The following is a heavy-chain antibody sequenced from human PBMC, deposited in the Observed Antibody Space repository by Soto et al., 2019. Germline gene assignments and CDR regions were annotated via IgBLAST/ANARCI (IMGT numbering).Heavy chain of an antibody. CDR3: ARDPVVVVAATLYYYYGMDV. CDR1: GGTFSSYA. Sequence: SVTVSCQASGGTFSSYAISWVRQAPGQGLEWMGGIIPIFGTANYAQKFQGRVTITADESTSTAYMELSSLRSEDTAVYYCARDPVVVVAATLYYYYGMDVWGQGTTVTVSS. V-gene: IGHV1-69*13. J-gene: IGHJ6*02. CDR2: IIPIFGTA. D-gene: IGHD2-15*01.